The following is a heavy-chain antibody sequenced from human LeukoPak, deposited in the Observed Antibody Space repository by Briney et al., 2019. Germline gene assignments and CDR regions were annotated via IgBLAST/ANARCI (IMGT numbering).Heavy chain of an antibody. J-gene: IGHJ4*02. V-gene: IGHV4-39*07. D-gene: IGHD3-10*01. Sequence: PSETLSLTCTVSGGSISSSSYYWSWIRQPPGRGLEWIGEINHSGSTNYNPSLKSRVTMSVDTSKNQFSLKLSSVTAADTAVYYCARGHRSGSFDYWGQGTLVTVSS. CDR1: GGSISSSSYY. CDR3: ARGHRSGSFDY. CDR2: INHSGST.